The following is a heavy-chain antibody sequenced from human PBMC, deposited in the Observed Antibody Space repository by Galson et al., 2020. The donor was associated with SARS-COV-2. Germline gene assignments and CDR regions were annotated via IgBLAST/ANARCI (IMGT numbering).Heavy chain of an antibody. V-gene: IGHV3-21*01. CDR1: GFNFSSFT. CDR2: VSSTANYI. Sequence: TGGSLRLSCAASGFNFSSFTMNWVRQAPGKGLEWVSSVSSTANYIHYADSVRGRVTISRDNADHSLFLQMTSLRDEDTATYCCARVAGYIKKGGFDYWGRGTRVTVSS. D-gene: IGHD5-18*01. CDR3: ARVAGYIKKGGFDY. J-gene: IGHJ4*02.